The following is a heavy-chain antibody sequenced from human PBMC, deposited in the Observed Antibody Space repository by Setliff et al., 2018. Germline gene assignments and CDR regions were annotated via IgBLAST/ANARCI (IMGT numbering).Heavy chain of an antibody. CDR1: GDSISSRPFY. V-gene: IGHV4-61*09. Sequence: PSETLSLTCTVSGDSISSRPFYWGWFRQPAGKELEWIGQIYTSWSTIYNPSLKSRVTILLDTSKNQFSLTLTSVTAADTAVYFCARDGSYYDRGGNRTWFFDLWGRGTLVTVSS. D-gene: IGHD3-22*01. J-gene: IGHJ2*01. CDR3: ARDGSYYDRGGNRTWFFDL. CDR2: IYTSWST.